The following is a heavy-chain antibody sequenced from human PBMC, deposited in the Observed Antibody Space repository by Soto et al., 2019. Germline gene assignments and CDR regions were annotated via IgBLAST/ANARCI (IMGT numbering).Heavy chain of an antibody. CDR1: GGSISSYY. J-gene: IGHJ6*03. Sequence: SETLSLTCTVSGGSISSYYWSWIRQPPGKGLEWIGYIYYSGSTNYNPSLKSRVTISVDTSKNQFSLKLSSVTAADTAVYYCARGEDPGTKNYYYYMDVWGKGTTVTVSS. D-gene: IGHD2-8*01. V-gene: IGHV4-59*01. CDR3: ARGEDPGTKNYYYYMDV. CDR2: IYYSGST.